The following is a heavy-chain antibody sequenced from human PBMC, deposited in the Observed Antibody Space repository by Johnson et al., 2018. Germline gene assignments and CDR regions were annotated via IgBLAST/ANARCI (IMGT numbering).Heavy chain of an antibody. CDR3: ATLRRVGYSFFAY. J-gene: IGHJ4*02. Sequence: VQLQESGGGLVQPGGSLRLSCAASGFTFTTSWMHWVRQAPGKGLVWVSRLNTDGSTTDYADSVKGRFTISRDNARNTLYLQMTSLSAEDTAVYYCATLRRVGYSFFAYWGQGALVTVSS. CDR1: GFTFTTSW. V-gene: IGHV3-74*01. CDR2: LNTDGSTT. D-gene: IGHD5-24*01.